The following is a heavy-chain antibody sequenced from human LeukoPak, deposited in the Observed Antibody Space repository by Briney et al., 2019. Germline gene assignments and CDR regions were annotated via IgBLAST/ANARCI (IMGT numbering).Heavy chain of an antibody. CDR1: GFTFGDYY. CDR3: AREERTYYDILTKPSEY. V-gene: IGHV3-11*04. CDR2: ISSSGSTI. Sequence: PGGSLRLSCAASGFTFGDYYMSWIRQAPGKGLEWVSYISSSGSTIYYADSVKGRFTISRDNAKNSLYLQMNSLRAEDTAVYYCAREERTYYDILTKPSEYWGQGTLVTVSS. J-gene: IGHJ4*02. D-gene: IGHD3-9*01.